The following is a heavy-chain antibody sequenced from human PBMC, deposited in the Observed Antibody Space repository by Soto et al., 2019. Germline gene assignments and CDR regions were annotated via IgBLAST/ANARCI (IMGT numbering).Heavy chain of an antibody. CDR3: ANVPIWCSSTSCYTEGFDY. D-gene: IGHD2-2*02. Sequence: QTGGSLRLSCVGSGFTFSTYSINWVRQPPGKGLEWVSVISAGGSTYYADSVKGRFTVSRANSKNTLYLQMNSLRAEDTAVYYCANVPIWCSSTSCYTEGFDYWGQGTLVTVSS. V-gene: IGHV3-23*01. CDR2: ISAGGST. J-gene: IGHJ4*02. CDR1: GFTFSTYS.